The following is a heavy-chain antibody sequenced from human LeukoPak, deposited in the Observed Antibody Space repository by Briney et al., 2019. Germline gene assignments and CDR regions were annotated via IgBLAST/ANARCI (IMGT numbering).Heavy chain of an antibody. CDR2: IYYSGST. Sequence: SETLSLTCTVSGGSISSGDYYWSWIRQPPGKGLEWIGYIYYSGSTNYNPSLKSRVTISVDTSKNQFSLKLSSVTAADTAVYYCASLVVVAAPHFDYWGQGTLVTVSS. J-gene: IGHJ4*02. D-gene: IGHD2-15*01. V-gene: IGHV4-61*08. CDR1: GGSISSGDYY. CDR3: ASLVVVAAPHFDY.